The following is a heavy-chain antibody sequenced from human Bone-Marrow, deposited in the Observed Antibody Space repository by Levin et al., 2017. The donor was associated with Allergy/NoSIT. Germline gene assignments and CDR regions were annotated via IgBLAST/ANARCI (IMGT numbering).Heavy chain of an antibody. CDR1: GYSFTSYW. D-gene: IGHD1-1*01. J-gene: IGHJ6*03. CDR3: ARRGTRDYYYYMDV. Sequence: ASVKVSCKGFGYSFTSYWIGWVRQMPGKGLEWMGIIYPGDSDTRYSPSFQGQVTISADKSISTAYLQWSSLKASDTAMYYCARRGTRDYYYYMDVWGKGTTVTVSS. V-gene: IGHV5-51*01. CDR2: IYPGDSDT.